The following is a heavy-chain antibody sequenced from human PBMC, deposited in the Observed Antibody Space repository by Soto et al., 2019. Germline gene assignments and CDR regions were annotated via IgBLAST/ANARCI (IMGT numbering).Heavy chain of an antibody. J-gene: IGHJ6*03. V-gene: IGHV4-59*01. CDR1: GGSISSYY. CDR3: ARGNNWNYLYYYYYMDV. Sequence: SETLSLTCTVSGGSISSYYWSWIRQPPGKGLEWIGYIYYSGSTNYNPSLKSRVTISVDTSKNQFSLKLSSVTAADTAVYYCARGNNWNYLYYYYYMDVWGKGTTVTVSS. D-gene: IGHD1-7*01. CDR2: IYYSGST.